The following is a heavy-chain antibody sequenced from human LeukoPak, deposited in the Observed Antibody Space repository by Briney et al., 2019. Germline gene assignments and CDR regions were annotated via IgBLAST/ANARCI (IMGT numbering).Heavy chain of an antibody. J-gene: IGHJ6*03. V-gene: IGHV3-30*03. CDR1: GFTFSSYG. CDR2: ISYDGSNK. CDR3: ARAIMASSGWYWSPYYYYYMDV. D-gene: IGHD6-19*01. Sequence: GGSLRLSCAASGFTFSSYGMHWVRQAPGKGLEWVAVISYDGSNKYYADSVKGRFTISRDNSKNTLYLQMNSLRAEDTAVYYCARAIMASSGWYWSPYYYYYMDVWGKGTTVTVSS.